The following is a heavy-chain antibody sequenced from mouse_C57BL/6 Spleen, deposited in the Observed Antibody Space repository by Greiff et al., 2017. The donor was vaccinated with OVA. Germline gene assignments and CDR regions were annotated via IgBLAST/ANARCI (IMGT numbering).Heavy chain of an antibody. V-gene: IGHV5-17*01. CDR3: AKANWDWFAY. J-gene: IGHJ3*01. CDR2: ISSGSSTI. Sequence: EVQRVESGGGLVKPGGSLKLSCAASGFTFSDYGMHWVRQAPEKGLEWVAYISSGSSTIYYADTVKGRFTISRDNAKNTLFLQMTSLRSEDTAMYYCAKANWDWFAYWGQGTLVTVSA. D-gene: IGHD4-1*01. CDR1: GFTFSDYG.